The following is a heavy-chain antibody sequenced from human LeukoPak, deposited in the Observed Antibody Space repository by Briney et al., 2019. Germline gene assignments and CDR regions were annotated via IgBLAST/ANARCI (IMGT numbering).Heavy chain of an antibody. CDR1: GYIFIVHY. V-gene: IGHV1-2*02. J-gene: IGHJ6*03. D-gene: IGHD5-12*01. Sequence: ASVRVSCKASGYIFIVHYIHWVRQAPGQGLEWMGWINPNSGGTNYAQTFQGRVTMTRDTSMSTVYMELSSLRSDDTAVYYCARDHSVATIGRGYDYYMDVWGKGTTVTASS. CDR2: INPNSGGT. CDR3: ARDHSVATIGRGYDYYMDV.